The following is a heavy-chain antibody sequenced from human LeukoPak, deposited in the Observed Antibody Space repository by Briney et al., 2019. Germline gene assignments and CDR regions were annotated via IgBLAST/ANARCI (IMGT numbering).Heavy chain of an antibody. CDR2: INHSGST. CDR1: GGSFSGYY. J-gene: IGHJ3*02. D-gene: IGHD1-26*01. V-gene: IGHV4-34*01. Sequence: PSETLSLTCAVYGGSFSGYYWSWIRQPPGKGLEWIGEINHSGSTNYNPSLKSRVTISVDTSKNQFSLKLSSVTAADTAVYYCARDRRSGALDIWGQGTMVTVSS. CDR3: ARDRRSGALDI.